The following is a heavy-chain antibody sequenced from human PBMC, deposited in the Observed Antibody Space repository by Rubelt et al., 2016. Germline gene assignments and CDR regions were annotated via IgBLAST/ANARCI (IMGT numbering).Heavy chain of an antibody. CDR2: INHSGST. J-gene: IGHJ4*02. Sequence: QVQLQQWGAGLLKPSETLSLTCAVYGASFSGYYWSWIRQPPGKGLEWIGEINHSGSTNHNSSLKSRVTISVDTSKNQFSLKLSPVTAADTAVYYCARNFGDYGGSSDYWGQGTLVTVSS. CDR3: ARNFGDYGGSSDY. CDR1: GASFSGYY. D-gene: IGHD4-23*01. V-gene: IGHV4-34*01.